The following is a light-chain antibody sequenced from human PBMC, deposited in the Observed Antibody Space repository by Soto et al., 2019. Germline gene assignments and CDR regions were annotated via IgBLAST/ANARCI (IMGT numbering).Light chain of an antibody. J-gene: IGKJ5*01. CDR3: HQYGNSPQS. Sequence: EIVLTQSPGTLSLSPGERATLSCRASQSVSSSYLAWYQQKPGQAPRLLIYGVSSRATGIPDRFSGLRSGTDFTLTISRLEPEDFAVYSCHQYGNSPQSFGQGTRLEIK. CDR2: GVS. V-gene: IGKV3-20*01. CDR1: QSVSSSY.